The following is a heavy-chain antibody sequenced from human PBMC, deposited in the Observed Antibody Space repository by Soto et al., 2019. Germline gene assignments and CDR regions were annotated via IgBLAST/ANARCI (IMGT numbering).Heavy chain of an antibody. J-gene: IGHJ6*02. CDR3: TTSPRVGV. D-gene: IGHD3-10*01. Sequence: EVHLVESGGGLIQPGGSLRLSCAASGFTVGNNYMTWVRQAPGKGLEWVSLVYSHGATYYADSVKGRCTISRDSSKNTFYLQLNSLRAEDTAMYYCTTSPRVGVWGQGTTVTVSS. V-gene: IGHV3-53*01. CDR2: VYSHGAT. CDR1: GFTVGNNY.